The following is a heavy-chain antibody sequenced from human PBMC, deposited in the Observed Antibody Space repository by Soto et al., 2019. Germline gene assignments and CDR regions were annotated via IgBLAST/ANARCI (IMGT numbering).Heavy chain of an antibody. J-gene: IGHJ6*02. CDR1: GGTFSSYA. Sequence: QVQLVQSGAEVKKPGSSVKVSCKASGGTFSSYAISWVRQAPGQGLEWMGGIIPIFGTANYAQKFQGRVTITADESTSTAYMELSSLRSEDTAVYYCARDYVVVATYDYYGLDVWGQGTTVTVSS. V-gene: IGHV1-69*01. CDR3: ARDYVVVATYDYYGLDV. D-gene: IGHD2-15*01. CDR2: IIPIFGTA.